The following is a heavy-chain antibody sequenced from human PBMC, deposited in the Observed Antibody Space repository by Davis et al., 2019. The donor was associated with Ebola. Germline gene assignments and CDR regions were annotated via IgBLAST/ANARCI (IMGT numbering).Heavy chain of an antibody. D-gene: IGHD2-2*01. V-gene: IGHV3-48*02. CDR2: ISSSGETI. CDR1: GYTLSRHS. J-gene: IGHJ4*02. CDR3: ARDAHSTWCSTTSCYDY. Sequence: GGSLRLSCEASGYTLSRHSMNWVRRAPGKGLEWVSYISSSGETIYYAESVRGRFTISRDIAKKSLYLQMDSLRDEDTAVYYCARDAHSTWCSTTSCYDYWGLGTLVTVSS.